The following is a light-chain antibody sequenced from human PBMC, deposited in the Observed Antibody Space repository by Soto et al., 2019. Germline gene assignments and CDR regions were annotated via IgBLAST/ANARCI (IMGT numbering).Light chain of an antibody. V-gene: IGKV3-11*01. Sequence: EIVLTQSPSTLSSSPGERATLSCRASQSVSSYLAWYQQKPGKAPRLLIYDASNRSTGIPARFSGSGSGTDVTLTISSLEPEDFAVYYCQQRSNWPPLTFGGGTKVEIK. CDR1: QSVSSY. CDR3: QQRSNWPPLT. CDR2: DAS. J-gene: IGKJ4*01.